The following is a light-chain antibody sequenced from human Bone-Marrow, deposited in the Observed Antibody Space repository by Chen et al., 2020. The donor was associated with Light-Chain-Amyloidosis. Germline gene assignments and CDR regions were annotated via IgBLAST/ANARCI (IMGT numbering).Light chain of an antibody. CDR1: SGHTTYA. Sequence: QLVLTQSPSVPASLGGSFESACSLSSGHTTYAIAWHQRRLEKVPRFLMKISLDGSHRKGNGIPDRFTGATSGPERYLIIANLQSRDEGDYCCQTWGTGPQWVFGGGTRLTIL. CDR3: QTWGTGPQWV. CDR2: ISLDGSH. V-gene: IGLV4-69*01. J-gene: IGLJ3*02.